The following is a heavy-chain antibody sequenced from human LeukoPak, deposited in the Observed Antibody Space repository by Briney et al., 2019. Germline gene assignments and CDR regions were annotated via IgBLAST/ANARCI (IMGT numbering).Heavy chain of an antibody. D-gene: IGHD3-10*01. CDR3: VNSGFDP. CDR2: IHYDGTNE. CDR1: GFTFSSYG. V-gene: IGHV3-30*02. J-gene: IGHJ5*02. Sequence: GGSLRLSCAASGFTFSSYGMHWVRQAPGKGLEWVAFIHYDGTNEYYADSVKGRFTISRDNFKNTLSLQMNGLRVEDTALYYCVNSGFDPWSQGTLVTVSS.